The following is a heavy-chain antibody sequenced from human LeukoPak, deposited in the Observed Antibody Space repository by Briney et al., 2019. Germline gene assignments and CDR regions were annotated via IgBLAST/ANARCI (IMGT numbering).Heavy chain of an antibody. CDR1: GFTFSSYG. CDR3: ARDGGWGESPYYFDY. CDR2: IWYDGSNK. J-gene: IGHJ4*02. V-gene: IGHV3-33*01. D-gene: IGHD3-16*01. Sequence: GRSLRLSCAASGFTFSSYGMHWVRQAPGKGLEWVAVIWYDGSNKYYADSVKGRFTISRDNSKNTLYLQMNSLRAEGTAVYYCARDGGWGESPYYFDYWGQGTLVTVSS.